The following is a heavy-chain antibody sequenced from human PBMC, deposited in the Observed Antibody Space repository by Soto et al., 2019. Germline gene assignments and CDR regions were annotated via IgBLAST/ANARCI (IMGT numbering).Heavy chain of an antibody. CDR1: GYSFTSYW. V-gene: IGHV5-51*01. J-gene: IGHJ5*02. D-gene: IGHD3-3*01. Sequence: GESLKISCKGSGYSFTSYWIGWVRQMPGKGLEWMGIIYPGDSDTRYSPSFQGQVTISADKSISTAYLQWSSLKASDTAMYYCARLTIFGVGTATFGPSDQAPLVTVSS. CDR3: ARLTIFGVGTATFGP. CDR2: IYPGDSDT.